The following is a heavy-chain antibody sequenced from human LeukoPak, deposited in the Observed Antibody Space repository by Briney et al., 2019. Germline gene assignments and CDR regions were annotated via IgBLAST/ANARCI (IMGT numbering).Heavy chain of an antibody. CDR2: ISYDGSNK. D-gene: IGHD6-19*01. J-gene: IGHJ4*02. V-gene: IGHV3-30*18. Sequence: GGSLRLSCAASGFTFSSYGVHWVRQAPGKGLEWVAVISYDGSNKYYADSVKGRFTISRDNSKNTLYLQMNSLRAEDTAVYHCAKVHSSGWYYFDYWGQGTLVTVSS. CDR3: AKVHSSGWYYFDY. CDR1: GFTFSSYG.